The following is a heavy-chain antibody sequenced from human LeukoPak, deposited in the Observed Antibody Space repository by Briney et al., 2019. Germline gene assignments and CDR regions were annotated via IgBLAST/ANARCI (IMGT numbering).Heavy chain of an antibody. J-gene: IGHJ4*02. D-gene: IGHD3-3*01. V-gene: IGHV3-7*01. Sequence: GGSLRLSCAASGFTFSSYWMSWVRQAPGKGLEWVANIKQDGSEKYYVDSVKGRFTISRDNAKNSLYLQMNSLRAEDTAVYYCARDTIFGVVPFFDYWGQGTLVTVSS. CDR1: GFTFSSYW. CDR3: ARDTIFGVVPFFDY. CDR2: IKQDGSEK.